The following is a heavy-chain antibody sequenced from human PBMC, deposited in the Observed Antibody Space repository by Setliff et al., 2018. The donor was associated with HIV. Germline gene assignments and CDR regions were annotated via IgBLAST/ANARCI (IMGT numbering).Heavy chain of an antibody. CDR2: VFYTGFA. D-gene: IGHD5-12*01. J-gene: IGHJ4*02. V-gene: IGHV4-59*08. Sequence: SETLSLTCTVSGDSIRGYYWSWIRQPPGKGLEWMGYVFYTGFAAYNPPLKSRLTISVDTSKSQFSLTLTSVTAADTAVYYCARQMPIPGIAITPVDYWGQGALVTVSS. CDR1: GDSIRGYY. CDR3: ARQMPIPGIAITPVDY.